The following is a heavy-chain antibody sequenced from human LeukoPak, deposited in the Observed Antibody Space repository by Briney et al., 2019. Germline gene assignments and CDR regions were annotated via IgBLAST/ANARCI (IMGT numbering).Heavy chain of an antibody. CDR1: GFTFGDYA. D-gene: IGHD3-10*01. V-gene: IGHV3-49*03. CDR2: IRSKAYGGTT. CDR3: TRVEEEILWFGELPPAY. J-gene: IGHJ4*02. Sequence: GGSLRFSCTASGFTFGDYAMSWFRQAPGKGLEWVGFIRSKAYGGTTEYAASVKGRFTISRDDSKSIAYLQMNSLKTEDTAVYYCTRVEEEILWFGELPPAYWGQGTLVTVSS.